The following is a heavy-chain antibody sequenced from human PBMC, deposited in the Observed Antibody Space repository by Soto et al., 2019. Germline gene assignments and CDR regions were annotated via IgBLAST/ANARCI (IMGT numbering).Heavy chain of an antibody. CDR3: ARLESVTRSLGYFDY. CDR1: GGSIRRSDYY. J-gene: IGHJ4*02. V-gene: IGHV4-31*03. Sequence: QLQLQESGPGLVKPSQTLSLTCTVSGGSIRRSDYYWSWVRQLPGRGLEWIAYIYYSGRTFYHPSLMSRLAISVDTSRNQFSLSLTSVTAADTAVYYCARLESVTRSLGYFDYWGQGIRVTVTS. CDR2: IYYSGRT. D-gene: IGHD7-27*01.